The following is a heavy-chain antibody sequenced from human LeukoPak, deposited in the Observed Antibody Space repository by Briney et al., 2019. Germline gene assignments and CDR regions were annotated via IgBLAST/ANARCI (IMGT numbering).Heavy chain of an antibody. CDR2: ISAYHGNT. D-gene: IGHD3-3*01. V-gene: IGHV1-18*01. CDR1: GYTFTSYG. CDR3: ARDLRPYYDFWSGYPFDY. J-gene: IGHJ4*02. Sequence: GASVKVSCKASGYTFTSYGISWVRQAPGQGLEWMGWISAYHGNTNYAQNLQGRVTMTTDTSTSTAYMELRSLRSDDTAVYYCARDLRPYYDFWSGYPFDYWGQGTLVTVSS.